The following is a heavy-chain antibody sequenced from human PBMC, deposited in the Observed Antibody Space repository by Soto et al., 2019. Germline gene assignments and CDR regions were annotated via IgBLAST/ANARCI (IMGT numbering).Heavy chain of an antibody. V-gene: IGHV1-24*01. CDR3: ATIRPGARWFDP. D-gene: IGHD1-26*01. Sequence: ASVKVSCKVSGYTLTELSMHWVRQAPGKGLEWMGGFDPEDGETIYAQKFQGRVTMTEDTSTDTAYMELSSLRSEDTAVYYCATIRPGARWFDPWGQGTLVTVSS. J-gene: IGHJ5*02. CDR2: FDPEDGET. CDR1: GYTLTELS.